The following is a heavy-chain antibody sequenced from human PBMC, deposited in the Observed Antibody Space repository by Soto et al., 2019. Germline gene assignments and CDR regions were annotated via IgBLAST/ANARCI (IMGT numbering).Heavy chain of an antibody. Sequence: QVHLVESGGGVVQPGRSLRLSCAASGFTFWSYVMHWVRQAPGKGLEWVAAISYDGSKKYYADSVKGRFTISRDNPKNTLYLQMNSLRDEDTAVYYCAATGYRSGWSNWGQGTLVTVSS. D-gene: IGHD6-19*01. J-gene: IGHJ4*02. CDR1: GFTFWSYV. CDR2: ISYDGSKK. V-gene: IGHV3-30*03. CDR3: AATGYRSGWSN.